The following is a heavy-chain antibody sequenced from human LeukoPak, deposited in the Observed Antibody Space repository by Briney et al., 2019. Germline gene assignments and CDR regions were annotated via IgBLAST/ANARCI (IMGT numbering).Heavy chain of an antibody. V-gene: IGHV4-34*01. J-gene: IGHJ4*02. CDR2: INHDGSP. CDR3: ARDAADGDYFDY. Sequence: SETLSLTCAVYGGAFSGYYWSWVRQPPGKGLEWIGEINHDGSPNCNPSLRSRVTISVDTSKNQFSLKLSSVAAADTAVYYCARDAADGDYFDYWGREPWSPSPQ. D-gene: IGHD3-16*01. CDR1: GGAFSGYY.